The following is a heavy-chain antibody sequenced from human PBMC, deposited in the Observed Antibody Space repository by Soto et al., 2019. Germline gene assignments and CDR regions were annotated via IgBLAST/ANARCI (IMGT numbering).Heavy chain of an antibody. CDR3: AKFNRDIVVVVAATYGYYYYYMDV. CDR1: GFTFSSYA. CDR2: ISGSGGST. V-gene: IGHV3-23*01. D-gene: IGHD2-15*01. Sequence: GGSLRLSCAASGFTFSSYAMSWVRQAPGKGLEWVSAISGSGGSTYYADSVKGRFTISRDNSKNTLYLQMNSLRAEDTAVYYCAKFNRDIVVVVAATYGYYYYYMDVWGKGTTVTVSS. J-gene: IGHJ6*03.